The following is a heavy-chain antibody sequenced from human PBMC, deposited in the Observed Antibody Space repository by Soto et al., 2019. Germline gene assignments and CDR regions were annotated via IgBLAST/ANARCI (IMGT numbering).Heavy chain of an antibody. CDR2: ISYDGSNK. CDR3: ARDVLATPNFDY. J-gene: IGHJ4*02. Sequence: QVQLVESGGGVVQPGRSLRLSCAASGFTFSSYAMHWVRQAPGKGLEWVAVISYDGSNKYYADSVKGRFTISRDNSKNTLCLQMNGLRAEDTAVYYCARDVLATPNFDYWGQGTLVTVSS. CDR1: GFTFSSYA. D-gene: IGHD2-8*02. V-gene: IGHV3-30-3*01.